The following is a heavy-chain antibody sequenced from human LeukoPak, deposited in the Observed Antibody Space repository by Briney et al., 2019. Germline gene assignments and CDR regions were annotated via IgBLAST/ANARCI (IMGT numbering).Heavy chain of an antibody. CDR3: ARGWSVTAIHYYGMDV. V-gene: IGHV4-59*12. Sequence: SETLSLTCTVSGGSISIYYWSWIRQPPGKGLEWIGYIYNSGSTNYNPSLKSRVTISVDTSKNQFSLKLSSVTAADTAVYYCARGWSVTAIHYYGMDVWGQGTTVTVSS. CDR2: IYNSGST. J-gene: IGHJ6*02. CDR1: GGSISIYY. D-gene: IGHD2-21*02.